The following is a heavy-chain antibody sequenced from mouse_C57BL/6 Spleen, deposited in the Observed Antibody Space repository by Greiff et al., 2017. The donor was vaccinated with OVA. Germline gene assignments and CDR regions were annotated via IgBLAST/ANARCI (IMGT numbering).Heavy chain of an antibody. D-gene: IGHD1-1*01. CDR1: GYTFTSYW. CDR3: ARGYYYGSPAWFAY. J-gene: IGHJ3*01. CDR2: IDPSDSYT. Sequence: QVQLQQPGAELVKPGASVKLSCKASGYTFTSYWMQWVKQRPGQGLEWIGEIDPSDSYTNYNQKFKGKATLTVDTSSSTAYMQLSSLTSEDSAVYYGARGYYYGSPAWFAYWGQGTLVTVSA. V-gene: IGHV1-50*01.